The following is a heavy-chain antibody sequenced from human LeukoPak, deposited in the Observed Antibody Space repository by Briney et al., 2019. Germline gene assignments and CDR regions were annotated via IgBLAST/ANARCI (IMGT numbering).Heavy chain of an antibody. J-gene: IGHJ6*03. Sequence: TSETLSLTCTVSGGSISSSHYYWGWIRQPPGKGLEWIGIIYYSGTTYYNPSLESRVTMSADTSKNQFSLTLRSVTAADTAVYYCARQISDYYYYYIDVWGKGATVTVSS. V-gene: IGHV4-39*01. CDR1: GGSISSSHYY. CDR3: ARQISDYYYYYIDV. D-gene: IGHD3-3*01. CDR2: IYYSGTT.